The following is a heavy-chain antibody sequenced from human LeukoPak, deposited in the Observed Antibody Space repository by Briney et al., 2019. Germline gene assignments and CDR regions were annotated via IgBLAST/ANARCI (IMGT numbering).Heavy chain of an antibody. Sequence: SQTLSLTCAISGDSVSSNSAAWNWIRQSPSRGLEWLGRTYYRSKWYNDYAVSVKSRITINPDTSKNQFSLRLSSVTAADTAVYYCARERTLFPGDSSGYFDYWGQGILVTVSS. CDR2: TYYRSKWYN. CDR1: GDSVSSNSAA. D-gene: IGHD3-22*01. J-gene: IGHJ4*02. V-gene: IGHV6-1*01. CDR3: ARERTLFPGDSSGYFDY.